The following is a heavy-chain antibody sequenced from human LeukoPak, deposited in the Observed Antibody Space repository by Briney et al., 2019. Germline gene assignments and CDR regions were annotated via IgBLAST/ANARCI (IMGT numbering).Heavy chain of an antibody. CDR2: MNPNSSNT. CDR3: ASAPRHLGELSWDY. V-gene: IGHV1-8*02. J-gene: IGHJ4*02. CDR1: GYTFTGYY. D-gene: IGHD3-16*02. Sequence: GASVKVSCKASGYTFTGYYMHWVRQATGQGLESMVWMNPNSSNTGYAQKFQGRVTMTRNTSISTAYMELSSLRSEDTAVYYCASAPRHLGELSWDYWGQGTLVTVSS.